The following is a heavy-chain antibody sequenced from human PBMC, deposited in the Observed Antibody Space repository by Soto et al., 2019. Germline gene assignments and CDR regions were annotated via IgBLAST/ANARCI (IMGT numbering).Heavy chain of an antibody. CDR2: THHSGST. Sequence: SETLALTCTVSGASISSGGYYWNWFRQHPGKGLEWLGHTHHSGSTYYNPTLERRVIISVDTSNNQFSLKLRSVTAADTAVYYCARFRGSPYAPDYFDYWGQGTMVPVS. V-gene: IGHV4-31*03. CDR1: GASISSGGYY. J-gene: IGHJ4*02. CDR3: ARFRGSPYAPDYFDY. D-gene: IGHD3-16*01.